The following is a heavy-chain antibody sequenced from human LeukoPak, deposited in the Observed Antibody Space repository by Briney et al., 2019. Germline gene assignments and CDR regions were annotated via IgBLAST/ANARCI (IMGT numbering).Heavy chain of an antibody. CDR1: GGSISNYY. CDR2: ISTSGST. V-gene: IGHV4-4*07. J-gene: IGHJ4*02. CDR3: ARVRYSDSSVLTRKRSYYFDY. Sequence: SETLSLTCTVSGGSISNYYWSWIRQPAGKGLESIGHISTSGSTNYNPSLKSRVTMSVDTSKNQFSLKLSSVTAADTAVYCCARVRYSDSSVLTRKRSYYFDYWGQGTLVTVSS. D-gene: IGHD3-22*01.